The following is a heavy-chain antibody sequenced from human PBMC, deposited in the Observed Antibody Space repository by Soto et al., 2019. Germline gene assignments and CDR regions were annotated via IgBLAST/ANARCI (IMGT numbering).Heavy chain of an antibody. D-gene: IGHD3-10*01. Sequence: QVQLVQSGAEVKKPGASVKFSCKASGYTFTNYYMHWVRQAPGQGLEWMGIINPSDGSTTYAQRFQDRVTMTRDTSTSTVYMDLSSLRSEDTAVYYCARDDYGGMDVWGQGTTVPVSS. CDR2: INPSDGST. CDR3: ARDDYGGMDV. V-gene: IGHV1-46*01. CDR1: GYTFTNYY. J-gene: IGHJ6*02.